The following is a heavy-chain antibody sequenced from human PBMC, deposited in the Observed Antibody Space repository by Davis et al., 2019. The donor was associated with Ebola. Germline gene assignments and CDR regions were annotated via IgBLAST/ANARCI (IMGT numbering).Heavy chain of an antibody. CDR3: TRRAAAGVYNWFDP. CDR1: GYSFTSYW. CDR2: IYPGDSDT. D-gene: IGHD6-13*01. J-gene: IGHJ5*02. Sequence: GESLKISCKGSGYSFTSYWIAWVRQMPGKGLEWMGIIYPGDSDTTYSPSFQGQVTLSVDKSLNTAYLQWDSLKASDTATYYCTRRAAAGVYNWFDPWGPGTLVTVSS. V-gene: IGHV5-51*01.